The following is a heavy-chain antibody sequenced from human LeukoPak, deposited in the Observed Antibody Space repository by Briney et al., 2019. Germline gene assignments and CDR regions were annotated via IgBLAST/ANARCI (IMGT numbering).Heavy chain of an antibody. CDR2: IYTSGST. V-gene: IGHV4-59*10. Sequence: SETLSLTCNVSGGSISSYYWSWIRQPAGKGLEWIGRIYTSGSTNYNPSLKSRVTMSVDTSKNQFSLKLSSVTAADTVLYYCARYMLVDAFDIWGQETMVTVSS. J-gene: IGHJ3*02. D-gene: IGHD2-8*01. CDR1: GGSISSYY. CDR3: ARYMLVDAFDI.